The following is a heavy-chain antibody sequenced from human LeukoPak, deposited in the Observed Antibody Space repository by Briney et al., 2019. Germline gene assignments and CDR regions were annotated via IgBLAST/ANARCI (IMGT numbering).Heavy chain of an antibody. CDR3: ARAKRNGFDI. V-gene: IGHV3-48*01. CDR2: IRSSSSTI. Sequence: GGSLRLSCAASGFTFSSYGMSWVRQAPGKGLEWVSYIRSSSSTIYYADSVKGRFTTSRDNAMNSLYLQMNSLRAEDTAVYYCARAKRNGFDIWGQGTMVTVSS. CDR1: GFTFSSYG. J-gene: IGHJ3*02.